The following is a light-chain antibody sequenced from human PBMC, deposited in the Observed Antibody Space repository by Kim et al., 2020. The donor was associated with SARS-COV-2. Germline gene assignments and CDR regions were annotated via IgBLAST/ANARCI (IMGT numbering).Light chain of an antibody. CDR2: DAS. Sequence: ASVGDRVTITCQASQDIRKYFNCYQQKPGKAPKVLIYDASKLETGVPSRFSAGGSVTDFTFTVSSLQPEDIATYYCQQYGALPITFGQGTRLEIK. CDR3: QQYGALPIT. CDR1: QDIRKY. J-gene: IGKJ5*01. V-gene: IGKV1-33*01.